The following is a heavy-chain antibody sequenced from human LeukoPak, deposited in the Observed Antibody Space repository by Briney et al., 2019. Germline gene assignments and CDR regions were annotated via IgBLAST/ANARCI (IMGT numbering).Heavy chain of an antibody. CDR1: GGSISTYY. CDR2: VYYSGST. D-gene: IGHD6-13*01. CDR3: ARDAAAVQSLRFDY. V-gene: IGHV4-59*01. J-gene: IGHJ4*02. Sequence: KPSETLSLTCTVSGGSISTYYWSWIRQPPGKGLEWIGYVYYSGSTNYNPSLMSRVTISVDTSENQFSLKLNSVTAADTAMYYCARDAAAVQSLRFDYWGQGTLVTVSS.